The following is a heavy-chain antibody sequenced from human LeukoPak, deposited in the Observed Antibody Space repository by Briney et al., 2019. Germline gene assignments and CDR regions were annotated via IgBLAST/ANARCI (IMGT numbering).Heavy chain of an antibody. J-gene: IGHJ4*02. CDR3: ARDYGDFGRFDY. V-gene: IGHV4-59*01. Sequence: PSETLSLTCAVYGGSFSGYYWSWIRQPPGKGLEWIGYIYYSGSTNYNPSLKSRVTISVDTSKNQFSLKLSSVTAADTAVYYCARDYGDFGRFDYWGQGTLVTVSS. CDR2: IYYSGST. D-gene: IGHD4-17*01. CDR1: GGSFSGYY.